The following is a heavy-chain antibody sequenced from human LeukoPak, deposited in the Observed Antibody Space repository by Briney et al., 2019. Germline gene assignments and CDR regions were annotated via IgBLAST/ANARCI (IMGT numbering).Heavy chain of an antibody. CDR1: GYTFTGYY. CDR2: INVKSGGT. D-gene: IGHD3-22*01. CDR3: ARDSGYPYYFDF. Sequence: SVKVSCTASGYTFTGYYMHWVRQAPRQGLGWIGWINVKSGGTNYAQKYQGRVTVTSDTTIRTAYMELSSLRSDDTALYYCARDSGYPYYFDFWGQGTLVTVSS. V-gene: IGHV1-2*02. J-gene: IGHJ4*02.